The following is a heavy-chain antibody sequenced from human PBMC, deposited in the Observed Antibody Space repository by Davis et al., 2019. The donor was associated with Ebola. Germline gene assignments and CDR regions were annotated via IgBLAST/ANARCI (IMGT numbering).Heavy chain of an antibody. CDR1: GFTFSSYW. J-gene: IGHJ4*02. V-gene: IGHV3-7*01. CDR2: IKQDGSEN. Sequence: GESLKISCAASGFTFSSYWMSWVRQAPGKGLEWVANIKQDGSENYYVDSVKGRVTISRDNAKNSLYLQMNSLRAEVTAVYYCARDLHSYESVFRLMGYWGQGTLVTVSS. CDR3: ARDLHSYESVFRLMGY. D-gene: IGHD5-18*01.